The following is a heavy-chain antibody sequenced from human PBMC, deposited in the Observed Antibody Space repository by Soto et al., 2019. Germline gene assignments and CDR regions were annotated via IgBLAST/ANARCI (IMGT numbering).Heavy chain of an antibody. D-gene: IGHD4-17*01. J-gene: IGHJ4*02. Sequence: TLSLTCTVSGGSISRGGYYSGWIRQPPGEGLEWIGYISFSGSTNYNPSLRSRVTILVDTSKNQFSLKLSSVTAADTAVYYCARSPGSGDYVDYWGQGTLVTVSS. CDR3: ARSPGSGDYVDY. CDR2: ISFSGST. V-gene: IGHV4-31*03. CDR1: GGSISRGGYY.